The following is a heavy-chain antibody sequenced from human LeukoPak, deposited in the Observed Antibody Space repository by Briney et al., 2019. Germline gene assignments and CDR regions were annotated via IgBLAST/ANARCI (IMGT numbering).Heavy chain of an antibody. D-gene: IGHD4-17*01. CDR1: GGSFSGYY. CDR3: ARGPYGDYSYYFDY. V-gene: IGHV4-34*01. Sequence: SETLSLTCAVYGGSFSGYYWSWIRQPPGKGLEWIGEINHSGSTNYNPSLESRVTISVDTSKNQFSLKLSSVTAADTAVYYCARGPYGDYSYYFDYWGQGTLVTVSS. CDR2: INHSGST. J-gene: IGHJ4*02.